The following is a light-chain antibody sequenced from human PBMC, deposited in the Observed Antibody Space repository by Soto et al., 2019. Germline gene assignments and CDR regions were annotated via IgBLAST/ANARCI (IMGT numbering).Light chain of an antibody. CDR3: QQRSNWPPIT. Sequence: EMVLAQSPGTLSLSPGERATLSCRAIQSVSSSYLAWYQQKPGQAPRLLIYGASSRATGIPDRFSGSGSGTDFTLTISNLEPEDFAVYYCQQRSNWPPITFGQGTRLEIK. CDR1: QSVSSSY. CDR2: GAS. J-gene: IGKJ5*01. V-gene: IGKV3D-20*02.